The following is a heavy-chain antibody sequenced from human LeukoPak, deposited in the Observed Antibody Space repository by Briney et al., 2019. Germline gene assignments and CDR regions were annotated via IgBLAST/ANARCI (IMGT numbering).Heavy chain of an antibody. D-gene: IGHD1-1*01. CDR3: ARAGVTNQLGETYWYFDL. J-gene: IGHJ2*01. CDR1: GFTLSNYW. CDR2: IEKDGSTT. V-gene: IGHV3-7*01. Sequence: SGGSLRLSCTASGFTLSNYWMTWVRQAPGKGLEWVAKIEKDGSTTYYVDSMKGRFTVSRDNAANSLYLQMSNLGVEDAAVYSCARAGVTNQLGETYWYFDLWGRGTLVTVSS.